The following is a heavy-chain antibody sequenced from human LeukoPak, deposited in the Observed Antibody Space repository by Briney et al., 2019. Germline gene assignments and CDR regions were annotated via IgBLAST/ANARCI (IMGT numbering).Heavy chain of an antibody. CDR2: INHSGST. V-gene: IGHV4-34*01. J-gene: IGHJ4*02. D-gene: IGHD6-19*01. Sequence: SETLSLTCAVYGGSFSGYYWSWIRQPPGKGLEWIGEINHSGSTNYNPSLKSRVIISVDTSKNQFSLKLSSVTAADTAVYYCARGGRYSSGWYFNYWGQGTLVTVSS. CDR3: ARGGRYSSGWYFNY. CDR1: GGSFSGYY.